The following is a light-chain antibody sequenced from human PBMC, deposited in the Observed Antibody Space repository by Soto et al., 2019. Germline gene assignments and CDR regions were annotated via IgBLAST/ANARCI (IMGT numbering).Light chain of an antibody. V-gene: IGKV1-5*01. CDR2: DAS. CDR3: QHYNSYSST. Sequence: DIQMTQSPSTLSASVGDRVTITCRASQSISSWLAWYQQKPGKAPQLLIYDASSLESGVPSRFSGSGSGTEFTLTISSLQPDDFATYYCQHYNSYSSTFGQGTKVEIK. CDR1: QSISSW. J-gene: IGKJ1*01.